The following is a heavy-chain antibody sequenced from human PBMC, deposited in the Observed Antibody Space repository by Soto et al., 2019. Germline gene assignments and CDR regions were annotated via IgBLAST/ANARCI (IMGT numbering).Heavy chain of an antibody. Sequence: QVQLQESGPGLVKPSQTLSLTCTVSGGSISSGGYYWSWIRQHPGKGLEWIGYIYYSGSTYYNPSLKSRVTISVDTSKNQFSLKLSSVTAAGTAVYYCARTSCSGGSCYKIDYWGQGTLVTVSS. D-gene: IGHD2-15*01. J-gene: IGHJ4*02. CDR1: GGSISSGGYY. V-gene: IGHV4-31*03. CDR2: IYYSGST. CDR3: ARTSCSGGSCYKIDY.